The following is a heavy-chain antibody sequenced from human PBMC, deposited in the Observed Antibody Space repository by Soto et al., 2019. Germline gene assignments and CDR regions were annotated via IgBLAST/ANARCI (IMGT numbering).Heavy chain of an antibody. CDR2: IKRKTEGGTT. D-gene: IGHD6-19*01. CDR3: TXXLSSSSAWANDY. CDR1: GFDFSDTW. J-gene: IGHJ4*02. Sequence: EVQLVESGGGFVKPGGSLRLSCAASGFDFSDTWMNWVRQTPDKGLEWVARIKRKTEGGTTNYAAPVKGRLTLSXXXXXXXXXXXXXXXXXXXXXXXXXTXXLSSSSAWANDYWGQGTLVTVSS. V-gene: IGHV3-15*07.